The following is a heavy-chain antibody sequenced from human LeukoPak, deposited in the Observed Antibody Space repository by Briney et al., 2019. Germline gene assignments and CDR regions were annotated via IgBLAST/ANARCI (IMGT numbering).Heavy chain of an antibody. V-gene: IGHV1-69*04. CDR2: IIPILGIA. D-gene: IGHD6-6*01. J-gene: IGHJ6*02. CDR1: GYTFTGYY. CDR3: ARDHYSSSGKGMDV. Sequence: ASVKVSCKASGYTFTGYYMHWVRQAPGQGLEWMGRIIPILGIANYAQKFQGRVTITADKSTSTAYMELSSLRSEDTAVYYCARDHYSSSGKGMDVWGQGTTVTVSS.